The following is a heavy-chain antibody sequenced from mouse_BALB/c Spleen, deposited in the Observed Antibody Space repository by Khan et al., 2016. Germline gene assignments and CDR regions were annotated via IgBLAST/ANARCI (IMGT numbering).Heavy chain of an antibody. CDR2: INTETGEP. V-gene: IGHV9-2-1*01. CDR3: FTTVGFAY. D-gene: IGHD1-1*01. CDR1: GYTFTDYS. Sequence: QIQLVQSGPELKKPGETVKISCKASGYTFTDYSMHWVKQAPGKGLKWMGWINTETGEPTYADDFKGRFAFSLETSASTAYLQINNLKNEDTATYFCFTTVGFAYWGQGTLVTVSA. J-gene: IGHJ3*01.